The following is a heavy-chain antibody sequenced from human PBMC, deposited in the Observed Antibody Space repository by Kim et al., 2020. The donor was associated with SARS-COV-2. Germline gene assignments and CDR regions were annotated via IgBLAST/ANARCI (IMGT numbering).Heavy chain of an antibody. J-gene: IGHJ4*02. Sequence: GESLKISCKGSGYSFTSYWIGWVRQMPGKGLEWMGIIYPGDSDTRYSTSFQGQVTISADKSISTAYLQWSSLKASDTAMYYCARTDLHCSGGSCYHPYFDYWGQGTLVTVSS. D-gene: IGHD2-15*01. CDR3: ARTDLHCSGGSCYHPYFDY. CDR1: GYSFTSYW. CDR2: IYPGDSDT. V-gene: IGHV5-51*01.